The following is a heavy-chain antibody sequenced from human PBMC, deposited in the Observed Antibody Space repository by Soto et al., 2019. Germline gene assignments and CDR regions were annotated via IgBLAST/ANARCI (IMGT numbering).Heavy chain of an antibody. CDR3: ARGAGGYGRKEFDY. J-gene: IGHJ4*02. CDR1: GFTFSSYA. D-gene: IGHD5-12*01. CDR2: ISYDGSNK. Sequence: QVQLVESGGGVVQLGRSLRLSCAASGFTFSSYAMPWVGQAPGKGLEWVAVISYDGSNKYYADSVKGRFTISRDNSKNTLYLQMNSLRAEDTAVYYCARGAGGYGRKEFDYWGQGTLVTVSS. V-gene: IGHV3-30-3*01.